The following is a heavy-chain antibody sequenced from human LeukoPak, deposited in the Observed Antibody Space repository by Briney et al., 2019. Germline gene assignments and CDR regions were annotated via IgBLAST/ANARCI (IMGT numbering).Heavy chain of an antibody. CDR3: ARDRFGDYYGMDV. D-gene: IGHD3-10*01. CDR1: GGFISSDY. Sequence: SETLSLTCTVSGGFISSDYCNWIRQPPGKGLEWIGYIYDSGSTNYNPSLKGRVTISVDTSKNQFSLKLCSVTAADTAVYYCARDRFGDYYGMDVWGQETTVTVSS. J-gene: IGHJ6*02. CDR2: IYDSGST. V-gene: IGHV4-59*01.